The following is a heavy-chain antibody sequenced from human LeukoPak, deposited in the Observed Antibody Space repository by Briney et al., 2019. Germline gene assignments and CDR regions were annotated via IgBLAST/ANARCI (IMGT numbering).Heavy chain of an antibody. V-gene: IGHV3-49*04. J-gene: IGHJ4*02. Sequence: GGSLRLSCTASGFTFGDYAMSWVRQAPGKGLEWVGFIRSKAYGGTTEYAASVKGRFTISRDDSKSIAYLQMNSLKTEDTAVYYRTRDGYDSSGYYYVFDYWGQGTLVTVSS. CDR3: TRDGYDSSGYYYVFDY. D-gene: IGHD3-22*01. CDR2: IRSKAYGGTT. CDR1: GFTFGDYA.